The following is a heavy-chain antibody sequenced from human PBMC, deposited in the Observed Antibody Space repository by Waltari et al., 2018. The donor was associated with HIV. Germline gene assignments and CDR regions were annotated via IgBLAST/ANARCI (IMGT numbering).Heavy chain of an antibody. Sequence: VQLMESGVVMVQLGGSRRFSSAASGFHFVSYPLTWILQSPERGLEWVAAIDGSGTKSFYADSVKGRFTLSRENSKNTVFLQMNSLRAADTAIYYCAKAFYEDTAYYYDFWGRGTRVTVSS. D-gene: IGHD3-22*01. V-gene: IGHV3-23*01. J-gene: IGHJ4*02. CDR2: IDGSGTKS. CDR1: GFHFVSYP. CDR3: AKAFYEDTAYYYDF.